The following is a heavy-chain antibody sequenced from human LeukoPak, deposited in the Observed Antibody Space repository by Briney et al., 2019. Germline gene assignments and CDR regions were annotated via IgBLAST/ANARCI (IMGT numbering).Heavy chain of an antibody. CDR1: GFIFNKHA. CDR3: AKERDYGPADY. Sequence: GGSLRLSCAASGFIFNKHAMSWVRQAPGKGLEWVSGLSGSGGSTDYADSVKGRFTVSRDNSKNTLFLQMNSLRAEDTAIYYCAKERDYGPADYWGQGTMVTVSS. D-gene: IGHD4/OR15-4a*01. J-gene: IGHJ3*01. V-gene: IGHV3-23*01. CDR2: LSGSGGST.